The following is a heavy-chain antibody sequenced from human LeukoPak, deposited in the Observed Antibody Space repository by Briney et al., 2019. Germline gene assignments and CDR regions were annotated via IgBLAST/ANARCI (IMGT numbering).Heavy chain of an antibody. V-gene: IGHV1-69*13. D-gene: IGHD5-24*01. CDR1: GGTFSSYA. J-gene: IGHJ4*02. CDR2: IIPIFGTA. Sequence: SVKVSCKASGGTFSSYAISWVRQAPGQGLEWMGGIIPIFGTANYAQKFQGRVTITADESTSTAYMELSSLRSEDTAVYYCARDPLSEMATTSYDYWGQGTLVTVSS. CDR3: ARDPLSEMATTSYDY.